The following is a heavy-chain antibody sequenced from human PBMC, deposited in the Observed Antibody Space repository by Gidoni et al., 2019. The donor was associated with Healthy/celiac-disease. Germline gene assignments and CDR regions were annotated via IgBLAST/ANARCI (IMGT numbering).Heavy chain of an antibody. D-gene: IGHD2-15*01. CDR1: GYTFTGYY. J-gene: IGHJ6*02. CDR3: ARERGEDDYYYYGMDV. CDR2: INPNSGGT. Sequence: QVQLVQSGAEVKKPGASVTVSCKASGYTFTGYYMHWVRQAPGQGLEWMGGINPNSGGTNYAQKLQGRVTMTRDTSISTAYMELSRLRSDDTAVYYCARERGEDDYYYYGMDVWGQGTTVTVSS. V-gene: IGHV1-2*02.